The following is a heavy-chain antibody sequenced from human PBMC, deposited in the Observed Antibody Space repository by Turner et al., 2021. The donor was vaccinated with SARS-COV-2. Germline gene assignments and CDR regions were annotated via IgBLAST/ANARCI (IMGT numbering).Heavy chain of an antibody. CDR1: GFTFSNYG. Sequence: VQLLESGGGLVQPGGSLRLSCAASGFTFSNYGVHWVRQAPGKGLEWVAVISYDGSNKYYADSVKGRFTISRDNSKNTLYLQMNSLRAEDTAAYYCAKSGGMYCSGGNCYSSYFDYWGQGTLVTVSS. CDR2: ISYDGSNK. CDR3: AKSGGMYCSGGNCYSSYFDY. D-gene: IGHD2-15*01. J-gene: IGHJ4*02. V-gene: IGHV3-30*18.